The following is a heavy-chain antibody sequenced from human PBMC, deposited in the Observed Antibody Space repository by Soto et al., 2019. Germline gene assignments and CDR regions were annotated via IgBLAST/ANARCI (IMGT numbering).Heavy chain of an antibody. CDR1: GGTFSSYA. CDR3: ARDRGGYYYGSGSYYTA. Sequence: QVQLVQSGAEVKKPGSSVKVSCKASGGTFSSYAISWVRQAPGQGLEWMGGIIPIFGTANYAQKFQGRVTITADESTSTAYMELRSLRSEDTAVYYCARDRGGYYYGSGSYYTAWGQGTLVTVSS. D-gene: IGHD3-10*01. J-gene: IGHJ5*02. V-gene: IGHV1-69*12. CDR2: IIPIFGTA.